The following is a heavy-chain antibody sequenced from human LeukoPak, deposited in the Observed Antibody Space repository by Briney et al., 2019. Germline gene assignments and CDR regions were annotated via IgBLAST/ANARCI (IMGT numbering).Heavy chain of an antibody. CDR3: ARDRYCSSTSCRYRPDYYYYGMDV. V-gene: IGHV4-61*08. CDR2: IYYSGST. J-gene: IGHJ6*02. CDR1: GASVSSGGYY. D-gene: IGHD2-2*01. Sequence: PSETLSLTCTVSGASVSSGGYYWSWLRQPPGKGLEWIGYIYYSGSTNYNPSLKSRVTMSVDTSKNQFSLKLSSVTAADTAVYYCARDRYCSSTSCRYRPDYYYYGMDVWGQGTTVTVSS.